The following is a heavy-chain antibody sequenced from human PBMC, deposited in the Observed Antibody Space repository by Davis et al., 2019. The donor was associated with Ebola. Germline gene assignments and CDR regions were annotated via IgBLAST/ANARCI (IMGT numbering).Heavy chain of an antibody. CDR2: INHSGST. V-gene: IGHV4-34*01. CDR3: ARGPTYYYGMDV. Sequence: SETLSLTCAVYGGSFSGYYWSWIRQPPGKGLEWIGEINHSGSTNYTPSLKSRVTISLDTSKNQFSLKLSSVTAADTAVYYCARGPTYYYGMDVWGQGTTVTVSS. CDR1: GGSFSGYY. J-gene: IGHJ6*02.